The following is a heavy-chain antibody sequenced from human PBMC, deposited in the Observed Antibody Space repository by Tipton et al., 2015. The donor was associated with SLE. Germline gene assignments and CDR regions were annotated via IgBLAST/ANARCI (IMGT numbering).Heavy chain of an antibody. CDR3: AKGSSGRGNYFDY. CDR2: INHSGST. D-gene: IGHD1-26*01. CDR1: GGSFSGYY. V-gene: IGHV4-34*01. Sequence: TLSLTCAVYGGSFSGYYWSWIRQPPGKGLEWIGEINHSGSTNYNPSLKSRVTISVDTSKNQFSLKLSSVTAADTAVYYYAKGSSGRGNYFDYWGQGTLVTVSS. J-gene: IGHJ4*02.